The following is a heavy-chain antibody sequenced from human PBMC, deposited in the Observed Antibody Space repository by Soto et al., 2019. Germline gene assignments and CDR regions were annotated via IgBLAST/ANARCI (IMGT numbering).Heavy chain of an antibody. J-gene: IGHJ4*02. CDR1: GFTFSSYA. V-gene: IGHV3-30-3*01. Sequence: QVQLVESGGGVVQPGRSLRLSCAASGFTFSSYAMHWVRQAPGKGLEWVAVISYDGSNKYYADSVKGRFTISRDNSKNTLYLQMNSLRAEYTAVYYCARGRRDGYNSYYFDYWGQGTLVTVSS. D-gene: IGHD5-12*01. CDR3: ARGRRDGYNSYYFDY. CDR2: ISYDGSNK.